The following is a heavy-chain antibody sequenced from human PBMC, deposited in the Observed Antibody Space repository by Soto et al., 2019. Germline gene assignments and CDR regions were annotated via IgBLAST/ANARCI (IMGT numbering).Heavy chain of an antibody. CDR3: ARYRREAVAGYTLDN. Sequence: PSQTLSLTCAISGDSVSGNSAAWNWIRQSPSRGLEWLGRTYYRSKWYNDYAVSVKSRITVTPDTSKNQFSLHLNSVTPEDTAVYYCARYRREAVAGYTLDNWGQGILVTVSS. CDR1: GDSVSGNSAA. D-gene: IGHD6-13*01. CDR2: TYYRSKWYN. V-gene: IGHV6-1*01. J-gene: IGHJ4*02.